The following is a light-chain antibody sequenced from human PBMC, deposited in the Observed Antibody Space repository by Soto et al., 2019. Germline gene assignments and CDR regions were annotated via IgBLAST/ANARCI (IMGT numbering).Light chain of an antibody. CDR3: QQYNGAPRT. V-gene: IGKV1-27*01. Sequence: DIQMTQSPSSLSASVGDRVTLTCRASQGISNYLAWYQQKPGKVPKLLIYAASTLQSGVPDRFSGSGSGTDFTLTISSLQSEDVATYYCQQYNGAPRTFGQGTKVEIK. J-gene: IGKJ1*01. CDR2: AAS. CDR1: QGISNY.